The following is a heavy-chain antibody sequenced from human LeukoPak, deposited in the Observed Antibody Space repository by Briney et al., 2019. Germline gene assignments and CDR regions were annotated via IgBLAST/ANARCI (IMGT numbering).Heavy chain of an antibody. J-gene: IGHJ5*02. CDR3: ARLIGWSRFDP. CDR2: IYGGVNT. V-gene: IGHV3-66*04. Sequence: GGSLRLSCAASGFTVSSNYMSWVRQAPGKGLEWVSVIYGGVNTVYADSVQGRFTISRDNSKNTLHLQMNSLRAEDTAVFYCARLIGWSRFDPWGQGALVTVSS. CDR1: GFTVSSNY. D-gene: IGHD6-19*01.